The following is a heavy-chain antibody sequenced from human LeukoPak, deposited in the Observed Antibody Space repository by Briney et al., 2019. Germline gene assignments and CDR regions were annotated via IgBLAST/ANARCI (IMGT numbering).Heavy chain of an antibody. V-gene: IGHV3-23*01. D-gene: IGHD2-2*01. CDR2: MTGSGGTT. J-gene: IGHJ4*02. CDR3: AKVASLCTSTSCVRGGFDY. Sequence: GGSLRLSCAASGFSFSSYAMTWVRQAPGKGLEWVSTMTGSGGTTYYADSVRGRCTISRDNSKNTLYLQMNSLRAEDTAVYYCAKVASLCTSTSCVRGGFDYWGQGTLVTVSS. CDR1: GFSFSSYA.